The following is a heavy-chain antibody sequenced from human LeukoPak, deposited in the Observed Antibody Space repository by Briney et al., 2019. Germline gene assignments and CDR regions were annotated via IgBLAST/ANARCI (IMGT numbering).Heavy chain of an antibody. Sequence: ASVKVSCKASGYTFTGYYMHWVRQAPGQGLEWMGWIDPNSGGTNYAQKFQGRVTMTRDTSISTAYMELSRLRSDDTAVYYCARAFPRHSSINWFDPWGQGTLVTVSS. CDR2: IDPNSGGT. CDR3: ARAFPRHSSINWFDP. D-gene: IGHD5-18*01. CDR1: GYTFTGYY. V-gene: IGHV1-2*02. J-gene: IGHJ5*02.